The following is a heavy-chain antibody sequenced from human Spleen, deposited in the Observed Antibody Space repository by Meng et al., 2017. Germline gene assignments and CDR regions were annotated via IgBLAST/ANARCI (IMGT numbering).Heavy chain of an antibody. CDR1: GYSITGSYN. V-gene: IGHV4-38-2*01. J-gene: IGHJ6*02. CDR3: ARGAVVTLIFYHAMDV. Sequence: SETLSLTCAVSGYSITGSYNWGWIRQSPGKGLEWIGSIYQSGSTYYNPSLKSRVTMSADTSKNHFSLKLTSVTAADTAVYYCARGAVVTLIFYHAMDVWGQGTTVTVSS. D-gene: IGHD2-21*02. CDR2: IYQSGST.